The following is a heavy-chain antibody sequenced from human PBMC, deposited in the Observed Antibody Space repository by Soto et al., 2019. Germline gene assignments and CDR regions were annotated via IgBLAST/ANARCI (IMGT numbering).Heavy chain of an antibody. CDR3: AKDREYCGGDCYLPHGMDV. CDR2: ISDDGNNK. V-gene: IGHV3-30-3*01. CDR1: GFTFSSYA. Sequence: PGGSLRLSCAAPGFTFSSYAMHWVRQAPGKGLEWVALISDDGNNKYYADSVKGRFTISRDNSKNTLYLQMNSLRAEDTAVYYCAKDREYCGGDCYLPHGMDVWGQGTTVTVSS. J-gene: IGHJ6*02. D-gene: IGHD2-21*02.